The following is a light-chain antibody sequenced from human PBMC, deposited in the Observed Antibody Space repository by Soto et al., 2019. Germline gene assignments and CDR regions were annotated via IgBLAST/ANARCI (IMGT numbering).Light chain of an antibody. Sequence: EIVMTQSPATLSVSPGERVTLSCRASQSVSSNLAWYHQKPGQAPRLLIYGVSTRATGIPARFSGSGSGTEFTLTISSLQSEDFAVYYCQQYHNWPPRTFGQGTKVEIK. CDR3: QQYHNWPPRT. CDR2: GVS. J-gene: IGKJ1*01. CDR1: QSVSSN. V-gene: IGKV3-15*01.